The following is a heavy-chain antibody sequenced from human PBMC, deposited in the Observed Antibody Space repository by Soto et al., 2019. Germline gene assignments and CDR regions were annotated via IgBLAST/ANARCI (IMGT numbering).Heavy chain of an antibody. CDR3: AMVDVYVTPSPQDV. J-gene: IGHJ6*02. Sequence: QVQLVQSGAEVKNPGASVKVSCKTSGYIFTNYGIGWARQAPGQGLEWMGWINTYNGNTNHAQNLQGRLTLTTDTSTSTAYMEHRSLRSNATAIYYCAMVDVYVTPSPQDVWGQGTTVNVSS. D-gene: IGHD3-16*01. CDR2: INTYNGNT. V-gene: IGHV1-18*01. CDR1: GYIFTNYG.